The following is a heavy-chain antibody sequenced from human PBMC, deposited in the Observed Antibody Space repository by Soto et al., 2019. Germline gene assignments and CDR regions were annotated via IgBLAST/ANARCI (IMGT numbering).Heavy chain of an antibody. CDR1: GSSFPNYP. V-gene: IGHV3-30-3*01. CDR3: ARELQGLYYFDY. D-gene: IGHD4-4*01. Sequence: VGSLRLSCAASGSSFPNYPMHWVRQTPDKGLEWLAVISHDGVTKNSADSVKGRVTITRDTSASTAYMELSSLRSEDTAVYYCARELQGLYYFDYWGLGTLVTVSS. J-gene: IGHJ4*02. CDR2: ISHDGVTK.